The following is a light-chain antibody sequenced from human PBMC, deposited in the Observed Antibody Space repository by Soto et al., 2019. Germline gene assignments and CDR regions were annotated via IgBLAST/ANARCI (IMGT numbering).Light chain of an antibody. Sequence: ALTQPASVSGSPGQSITISCTGTSSDVGGYNYVSWYQHHPGKAPKLIIYDVSNRPSGVSIRFSGSKSDNTASLTISGLQPEDEADYHCSSYTTSNTRQIVFGTGTKLTVL. V-gene: IGLV2-14*03. CDR2: DVS. CDR1: SSDVGGYNY. CDR3: SSYTTSNTRQIV. J-gene: IGLJ1*01.